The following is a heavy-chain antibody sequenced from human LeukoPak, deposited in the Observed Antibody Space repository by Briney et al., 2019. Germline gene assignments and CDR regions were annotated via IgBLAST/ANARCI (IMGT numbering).Heavy chain of an antibody. CDR2: IKEDGSEK. Sequence: GGSLRLSCAASGFTFSTYWMSWVRQAPGKGLKWVANIKEDGSEKYYGDSVKGRFTISRDNAKNSLYLEMNSLRVEDTAVYYCARDSSGYQWGQGTLVTVSS. J-gene: IGHJ4*02. CDR1: GFTFSTYW. V-gene: IGHV3-7*01. CDR3: ARDSSGYQ. D-gene: IGHD3-22*01.